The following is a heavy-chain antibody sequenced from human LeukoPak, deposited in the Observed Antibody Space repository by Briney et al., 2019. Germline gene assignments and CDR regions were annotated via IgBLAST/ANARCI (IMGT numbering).Heavy chain of an antibody. J-gene: IGHJ6*03. D-gene: IGHD1-14*01. CDR1: GFTFSNAW. Sequence: GGSLRLSCAASGFTFSNAWMGWVRQAPGKGLEWVGRIKSKTDGGTTDYAAPVKGRFTISRDDSKNTLYLQMNSLKTEDTAVYYCTTDFREPPYPYYYYYYMDVWGKGTTVTISS. CDR3: TTDFREPPYPYYYYYYMDV. CDR2: IKSKTDGGTT. V-gene: IGHV3-15*01.